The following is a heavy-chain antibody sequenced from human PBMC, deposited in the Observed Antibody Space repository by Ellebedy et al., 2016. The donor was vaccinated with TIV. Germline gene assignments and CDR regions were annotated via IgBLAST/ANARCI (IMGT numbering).Heavy chain of an antibody. CDR1: GYTFTHYG. CDR3: ARELRYSSGWTYCYFDY. Sequence: AASVKVSCKATGYTFTHYGLSWVRQPPGTGLEWIGWISAYNGNTNYVQTLQGRVTMTTDTSRSTAYMELRSLRSKDPAVYYCARELRYSSGWTYCYFDYWGQGTLVTVSS. D-gene: IGHD6-19*01. CDR2: ISAYNGNT. V-gene: IGHV1-18*01. J-gene: IGHJ4*02.